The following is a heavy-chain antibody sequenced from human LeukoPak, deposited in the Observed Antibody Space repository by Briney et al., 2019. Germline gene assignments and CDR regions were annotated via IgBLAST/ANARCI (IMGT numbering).Heavy chain of an antibody. Sequence: PGGSLRLSCAASVFTFDDYAMHGVRQAPGKGLEGVSGISWNSGSIGYADSVKGRFTISRDNAKNSLYLQMNSLRAEDTALYYCAKALDIVVVPAAVVGFGFDPWGQGTMVTVPS. CDR2: ISWNSGSI. V-gene: IGHV3-9*01. J-gene: IGHJ5*02. CDR3: AKALDIVVVPAAVVGFGFDP. CDR1: VFTFDDYA. D-gene: IGHD2-2*03.